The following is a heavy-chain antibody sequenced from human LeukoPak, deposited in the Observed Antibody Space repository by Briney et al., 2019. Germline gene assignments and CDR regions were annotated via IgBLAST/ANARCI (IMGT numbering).Heavy chain of an antibody. CDR1: GGSISSSSYY. V-gene: IGHV4-39*01. CDR3: ARQGAAPPYFMDV. Sequence: PSETLSLTCSVSGGSISSSSYYWGWIRQPPGKGLEWIGSIYYSGSTYYNPSLKSRVTISVDTSKNQFSLKLSSVTAADTAVYYCARQGAAPPYFMDVWGQGTTVTVSS. CDR2: IYYSGST. D-gene: IGHD6-6*01. J-gene: IGHJ6*02.